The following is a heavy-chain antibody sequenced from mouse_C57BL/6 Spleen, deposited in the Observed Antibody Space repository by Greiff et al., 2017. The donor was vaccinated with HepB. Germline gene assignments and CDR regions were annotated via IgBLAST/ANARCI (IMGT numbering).Heavy chain of an antibody. CDR2: IHPNSGST. Sequence: QVQLQQPGAELVKPGASVKLSCKASGYTFTSYWMHWVKQRPGQGLEWIGMIHPNSGSTNYNEKFKSKATLTVDKSSSTAYMQLSSLTSEDSAVYYCGGSMVTTRGFAYWGQGTLVTVSA. V-gene: IGHV1-64*01. CDR3: GGSMVTTRGFAY. J-gene: IGHJ3*01. D-gene: IGHD2-2*01. CDR1: GYTFTSYW.